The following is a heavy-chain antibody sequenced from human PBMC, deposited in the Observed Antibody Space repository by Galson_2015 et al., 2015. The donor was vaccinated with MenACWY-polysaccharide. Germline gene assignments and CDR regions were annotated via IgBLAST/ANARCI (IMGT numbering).Heavy chain of an antibody. J-gene: IGHJ3*01. CDR3: ARGFCSGGTCLRWDDAFDF. V-gene: IGHV3-74*03. D-gene: IGHD2-15*01. CDR1: GFSISTYW. CDR2: INSDGSSA. Sequence: SLRLSCAASGFSISTYWMHWVRQVPGKGLMWVSRINSDGSSATYADSVRGRLTFSRDNAKNTAYLQLNSLRVEDTAVYYCARGFCSGGTCLRWDDAFDFRGQGTMVIVSS.